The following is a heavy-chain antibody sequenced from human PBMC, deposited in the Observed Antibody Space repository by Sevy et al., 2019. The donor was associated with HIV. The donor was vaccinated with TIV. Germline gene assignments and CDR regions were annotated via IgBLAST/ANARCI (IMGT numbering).Heavy chain of an antibody. CDR1: GGSSSSYY. CDR3: ARDGPYCHSTSLCYMDV. J-gene: IGHJ6*03. V-gene: IGHV4-4*07. CDR2: IYTTGTT. D-gene: IGHD2-2*01. Sequence: SETLSLTCTVSGGSSSSYYGNWFRQPAGKGLEWIGRIYTTGTTNYNPSLKSRVTMSVDTSKKQFSLKMTSVTAADTAVYYCARDGPYCHSTSLCYMDVWGKGTTVTVSS.